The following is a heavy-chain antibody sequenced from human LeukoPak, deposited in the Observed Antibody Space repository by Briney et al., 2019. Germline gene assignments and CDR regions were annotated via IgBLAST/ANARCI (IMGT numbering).Heavy chain of an antibody. Sequence: GGSLRLSCAASGFTFSSYGMHWVRQAPGKGLEWVAFIRYDGSNKYYADSVKGRFTISRDNSKNTLYLQMNSLRAEDTAVYYCESDIVVVPAAIRAEYFQHWGQGTLVTVSS. CDR2: IRYDGSNK. CDR3: ESDIVVVPAAIRAEYFQH. D-gene: IGHD2-2*02. CDR1: GFTFSSYG. J-gene: IGHJ1*01. V-gene: IGHV3-30*02.